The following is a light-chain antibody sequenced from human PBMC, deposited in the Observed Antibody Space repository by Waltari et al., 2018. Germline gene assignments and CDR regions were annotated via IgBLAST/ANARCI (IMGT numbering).Light chain of an antibody. V-gene: IGLV2-23*01. CDR3: CSYAGTWL. J-gene: IGLJ3*02. Sequence: QSALTQPASMSASPGQSITISCTATNNDVGTYALVSWYQQHPGRAPKLLIFQDTKRPSEVSGRFSGSKSADTASLTISGLQPEDEADYYCCSYAGTWLFGGGTKVTVL. CDR2: QDT. CDR1: NNDVGTYAL.